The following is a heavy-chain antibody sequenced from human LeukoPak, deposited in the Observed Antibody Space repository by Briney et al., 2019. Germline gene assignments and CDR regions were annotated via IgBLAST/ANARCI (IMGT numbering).Heavy chain of an antibody. CDR1: GFTFSSYE. J-gene: IGHJ4*02. CDR2: ISSSGSTI. CDR3: AKSTHAAAGTN. V-gene: IGHV3-48*03. D-gene: IGHD6-13*01. Sequence: GGSLRLSCAASGFTFSSYEMNWVRQAPGKGLEWVSYISSSGSTIYYADSVKGRFTISRDNAKNSLYLQMNSLRAEDTAVYYCAKSTHAAAGTNWGQGTLVTVSS.